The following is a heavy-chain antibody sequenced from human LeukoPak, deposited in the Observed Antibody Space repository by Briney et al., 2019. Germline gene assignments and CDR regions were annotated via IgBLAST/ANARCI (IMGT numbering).Heavy chain of an antibody. J-gene: IGHJ4*02. CDR3: ASWAGYCSSNNCYATSLDY. Sequence: ASVKVSCKASGYTFSNYGLTWVRQAPGPGLEWMGWISAYNINTNVAQKFQGRVTMTTDTSTNTAYMELRSLRSDDTAVYYCASWAGYCSSNNCYATSLDYWGQGTLVTVSA. CDR2: ISAYNINT. D-gene: IGHD2-2*01. V-gene: IGHV1-18*01. CDR1: GYTFSNYG.